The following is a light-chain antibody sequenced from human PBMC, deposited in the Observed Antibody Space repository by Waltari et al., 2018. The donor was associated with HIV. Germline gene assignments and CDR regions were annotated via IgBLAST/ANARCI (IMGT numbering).Light chain of an antibody. Sequence: QSALTQPASVSGSPGQSITISCTGTSSDVGGYHHVSCYQQHPGKAPKLMIYDVSNRPSGVSNRFSGSKSGNTASLTISGLQAEDEADYYCSSYTSSSTLEGYVFGTGTKVTVL. CDR2: DVS. J-gene: IGLJ1*01. CDR1: SSDVGGYHH. V-gene: IGLV2-14*03. CDR3: SSYTSSSTLEGYV.